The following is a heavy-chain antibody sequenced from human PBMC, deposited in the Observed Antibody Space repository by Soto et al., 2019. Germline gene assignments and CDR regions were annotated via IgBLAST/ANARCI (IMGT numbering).Heavy chain of an antibody. D-gene: IGHD2-15*01. CDR3: AREGVVVVAATTINGAFDI. Sequence: EVQLVESGGGLVQPGGSLRLSCAASGFTVSSNYMSWVRQAPGKVLEWVSVIYSGGSTYYADSVKGRFTISRDNSKNTLYLQMNSLRAEDTAVYYCAREGVVVVAATTINGAFDIWGQGTMVTVSS. CDR1: GFTVSSNY. J-gene: IGHJ3*02. CDR2: IYSGGST. V-gene: IGHV3-66*01.